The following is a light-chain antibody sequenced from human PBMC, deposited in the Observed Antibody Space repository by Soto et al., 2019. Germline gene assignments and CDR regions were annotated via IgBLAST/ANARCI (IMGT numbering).Light chain of an antibody. CDR2: KAS. CDR3: QHYNSDPLT. V-gene: IGKV1-5*03. Sequence: DIQMTQSPSTLSASVGDRVTITCRASQSISSWLAWYQQKPGKAPKLLIYKASSSESGVPSRFSGSGSGTEFTLTISSLPPDDFATYYCQHYNSDPLTFGGGTKVEIK. CDR1: QSISSW. J-gene: IGKJ4*01.